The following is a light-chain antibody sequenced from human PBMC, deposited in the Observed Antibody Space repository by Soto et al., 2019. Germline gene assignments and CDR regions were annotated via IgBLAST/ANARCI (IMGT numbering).Light chain of an antibody. CDR2: AAS. Sequence: QMTQSPSSLSSSVGEKVIITCRASRDVGSDVSWYQQKPGQAPKLLIYAASNLYTGVPSRFSGSRSGTEFTLTISSLQPEDFASYYCLQDYGDSWTFGQGTKVDIK. J-gene: IGKJ1*01. CDR1: RDVGSD. CDR3: LQDYGDSWT. V-gene: IGKV1-6*01.